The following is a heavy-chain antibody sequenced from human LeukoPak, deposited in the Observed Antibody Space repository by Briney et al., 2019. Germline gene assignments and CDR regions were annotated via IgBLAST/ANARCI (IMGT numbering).Heavy chain of an antibody. CDR3: ARGLGYDSSGRYYFDY. V-gene: IGHV4-34*01. J-gene: IGHJ4*02. CDR2: INHSGST. D-gene: IGHD3-22*01. Sequence: SETLSLTCAVYGGSFSGYYWSWIRQPPGKGLEWIGEINHSGSTNYNPSLKSRVTISVDMSKNQFPLKLSSVTAADTAVYYCARGLGYDSSGRYYFDYWGQGTLVTVSS. CDR1: GGSFSGYY.